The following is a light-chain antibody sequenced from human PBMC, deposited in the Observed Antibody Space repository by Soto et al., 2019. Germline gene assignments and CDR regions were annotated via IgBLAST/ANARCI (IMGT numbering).Light chain of an antibody. J-gene: IGLJ2*01. Sequence: QSALTQPASVSGSPGQSITISCAGTMRDVGAYNLVSWYQQHPGRTPQLIIYEVRNRPSGISFRFSGSKSGNTASLTISGLQAEDEADYYCSSYTSKSSLIFGGGTKLTVL. CDR1: MRDVGAYNL. CDR3: SSYTSKSSLI. CDR2: EVR. V-gene: IGLV2-14*01.